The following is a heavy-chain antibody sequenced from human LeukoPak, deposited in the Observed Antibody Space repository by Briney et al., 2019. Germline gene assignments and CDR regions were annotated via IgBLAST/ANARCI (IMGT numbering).Heavy chain of an antibody. D-gene: IGHD3-16*02. Sequence: GASVKVSCKASGGTFSSYAISWVRQAPGQGLEWMGGIIPIFGTANYAQKFQGRVTMTEDTSTDTAYMELSSLRSEDTAVYYCATSYYFDYWGQGTLVTVSS. V-gene: IGHV1-69*06. J-gene: IGHJ4*02. CDR2: IIPIFGTA. CDR1: GGTFSSYA. CDR3: ATSYYFDY.